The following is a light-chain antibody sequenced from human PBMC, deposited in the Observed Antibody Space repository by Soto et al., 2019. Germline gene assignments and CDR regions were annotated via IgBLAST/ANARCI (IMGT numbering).Light chain of an antibody. CDR3: CSYAGSSLVV. CDR2: EVS. CDR1: SSDVGSYNL. Sequence: QSALTQPASVSGSPGQAITISCTGTSSDVGSYNLVSWYQQHPGKAPKLMIYEVSKRPSGVSNRFSGSKSGNTASLTISGLQAEDEADYSCCSYAGSSLVVFGGGTKLTVL. J-gene: IGLJ2*01. V-gene: IGLV2-23*02.